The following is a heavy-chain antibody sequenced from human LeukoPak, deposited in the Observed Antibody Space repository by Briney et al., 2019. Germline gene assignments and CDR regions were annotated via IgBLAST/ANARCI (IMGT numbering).Heavy chain of an antibody. CDR1: GGTFSSYA. V-gene: IGHV1-69*04. J-gene: IGHJ4*02. Sequence: SVKVSCKASGGTFSSYAISWVRQAPGQGLEWMGRIIPIFGIANYAQKFQGRVTITADKSTSTAYMELSSLRSEDTAVYYCARSRRDGYLADFDYWGQGTLVTVSS. D-gene: IGHD5-24*01. CDR3: ARSRRDGYLADFDY. CDR2: IIPIFGIA.